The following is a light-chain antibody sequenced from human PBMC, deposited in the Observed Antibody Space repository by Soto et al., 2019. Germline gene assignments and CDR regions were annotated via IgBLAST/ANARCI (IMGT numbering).Light chain of an antibody. CDR3: SAYTTGSATLYV. Sequence: QSALTQPASVSGSPGQSIAISCTGTSGDVGRYNYVSWYQQHPGKAPKLMIYEVSNRPSGVSNRFSGSKSGNTASLTISGLPAEDDADYYCSAYTTGSATLYVFGTGTKLTVL. CDR2: EVS. V-gene: IGLV2-14*01. CDR1: SGDVGRYNY. J-gene: IGLJ1*01.